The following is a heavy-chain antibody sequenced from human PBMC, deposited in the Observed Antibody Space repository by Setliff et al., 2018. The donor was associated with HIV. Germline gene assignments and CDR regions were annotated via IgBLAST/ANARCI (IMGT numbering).Heavy chain of an antibody. J-gene: IGHJ4*02. D-gene: IGHD1-26*01. CDR3: AGAGDPGSPPLDY. CDR2: IDPKSGGT. CDR1: GYTFTGYF. V-gene: IGHV1-2*02. Sequence: GASVKVACKTSGYTFTGYFIHWVRQAPGQGLEWMGWIDPKSGGTKFTQKFQGRVTMTRDTSISTAYVEVIRLRSDDTAVYFCAGAGDPGSPPLDYWGQGTLVTASS.